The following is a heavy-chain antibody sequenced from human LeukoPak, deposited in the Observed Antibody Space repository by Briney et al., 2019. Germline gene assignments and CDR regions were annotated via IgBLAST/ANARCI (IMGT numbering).Heavy chain of an antibody. Sequence: ASVKVSCKASGYTFTGYYMHWVRQAPGQGLEWMGWINPNSGGTNYAQKFQGRVTMTRDTSISTAYMELSRLRSGDTAVYYCARMRPVVPADLLDYWGQGTLVTVSS. CDR2: INPNSGGT. V-gene: IGHV1-2*02. D-gene: IGHD2-2*01. CDR1: GYTFTGYY. CDR3: ARMRPVVPADLLDY. J-gene: IGHJ4*02.